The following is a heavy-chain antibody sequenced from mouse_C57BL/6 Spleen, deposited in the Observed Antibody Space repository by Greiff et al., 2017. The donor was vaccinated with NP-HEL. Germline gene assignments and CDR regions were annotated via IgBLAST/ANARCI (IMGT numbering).Heavy chain of an antibody. V-gene: IGHV1-19*01. CDR3: AKEGVYYYGSSPTGLHV. CDR1: GYTFTDYY. Sequence: EVQLQQSGPVLVKPGASVKMSCKASGYTFTDYYMNWVKQSHGKSLEWIGVINPYNGGTSYNQKFKGKATLTVDKSSSTAYMELNSLTSEDSAVYYCAKEGVYYYGSSPTGLHVWGTGTTVTVSS. CDR2: INPYNGGT. J-gene: IGHJ1*03. D-gene: IGHD1-1*01.